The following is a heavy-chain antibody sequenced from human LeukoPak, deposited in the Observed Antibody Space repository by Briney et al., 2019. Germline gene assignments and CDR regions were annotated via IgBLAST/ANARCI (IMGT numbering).Heavy chain of an antibody. CDR2: IISRSSNI. J-gene: IGHJ4*02. V-gene: IGHV3-48*02. D-gene: IGHD3-22*01. CDR1: GFTFSSYS. CDR3: ARAMYYYDTPDY. Sequence: GGSLRLSCAASGFTFSSYSMNWLRQAPGKGLEWVSYIISRSSNIHYADSVKGRFTISRDNAKNSLYLQMNSLRDEDTAVYYCARAMYYYDTPDYWGQGTLVTVSS.